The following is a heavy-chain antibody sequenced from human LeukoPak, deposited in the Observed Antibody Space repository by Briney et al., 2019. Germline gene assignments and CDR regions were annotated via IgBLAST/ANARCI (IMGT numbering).Heavy chain of an antibody. J-gene: IGHJ4*02. CDR3: ARGKYDSGGYYLDY. D-gene: IGHD3-22*01. V-gene: IGHV4-34*01. CDR1: GESFSGYY. CDR2: INHSGTT. Sequence: SETLSLTCAVYGESFSGYYWSWIRQPPGKGLTWIGEINHSGTTNYNPSLKSRVTISLDTSKSQFSLMLSSVTAADTAVYYCARGKYDSGGYYLDYWGQGTLVTVSS.